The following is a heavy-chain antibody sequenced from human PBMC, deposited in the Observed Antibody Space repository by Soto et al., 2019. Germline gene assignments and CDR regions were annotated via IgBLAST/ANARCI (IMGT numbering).Heavy chain of an antibody. CDR3: ASGPSQSWFGECIHYYYYGMGV. V-gene: IGHV4-30-4*01. J-gene: IGHJ6*02. CDR2: IYYSGST. CDR1: GSSISGGDYY. D-gene: IGHD3-10*01. Sequence: PSETLSLTCTVSGSSISGGDYYWSWIRQPPGKGLEWIGYIYYSGSTYYNPSLKSRVTVSVDTSKNQFSLKLSSVTAADTAVYYCASGPSQSWFGECIHYYYYGMGVWGQGTTVTVSS.